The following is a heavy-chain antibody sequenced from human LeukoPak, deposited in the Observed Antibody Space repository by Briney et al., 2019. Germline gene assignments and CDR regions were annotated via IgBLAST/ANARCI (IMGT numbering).Heavy chain of an antibody. Sequence: GGSLRLSCAASGFTVSSNYMSWVRQAPGKGLEWVSAISGSGGSTYYADSVKGRFTISRDNSRNTLYLQMNSLRAEDTAVYYCARHLLWFGELSGGFDYWGQGTLVTVSS. CDR2: ISGSGGST. D-gene: IGHD3-10*01. CDR3: ARHLLWFGELSGGFDY. V-gene: IGHV3-23*01. CDR1: GFTVSSNY. J-gene: IGHJ4*02.